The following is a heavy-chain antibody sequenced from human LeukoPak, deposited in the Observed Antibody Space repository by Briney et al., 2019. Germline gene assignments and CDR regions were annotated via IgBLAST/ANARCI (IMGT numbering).Heavy chain of an antibody. CDR2: IIPIFGTA. Sequence: ASVKVSCKASGGTFSSYAISWVRQAPGQGLEWMGGIIPIFGTANYAQKFQGGVTITADESTSTAYMELSSLRSEDTAVYYCARAPLLRFLERYHFDYWGQGTLVTVSS. J-gene: IGHJ4*02. CDR3: ARAPLLRFLERYHFDY. V-gene: IGHV1-69*13. CDR1: GGTFSSYA. D-gene: IGHD3-3*01.